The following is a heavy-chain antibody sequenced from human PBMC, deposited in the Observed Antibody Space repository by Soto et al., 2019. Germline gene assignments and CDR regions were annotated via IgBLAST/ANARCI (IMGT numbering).Heavy chain of an antibody. V-gene: IGHV3-9*01. CDR2: ISWNSGSI. CDR1: GFTFDDYA. Sequence: EVQLVESGGGLVQPGRSLRLSCAASGFTFDDYAMHWVRQAPGKGLEWVSGISWNSGSIGYADSVKGRFTISRDNAKNSLYQQMNSLRAEDTALYYCAKDKVGSGSYAFGYFDYWGQGTLVTVSS. D-gene: IGHD3-10*01. J-gene: IGHJ4*02. CDR3: AKDKVGSGSYAFGYFDY.